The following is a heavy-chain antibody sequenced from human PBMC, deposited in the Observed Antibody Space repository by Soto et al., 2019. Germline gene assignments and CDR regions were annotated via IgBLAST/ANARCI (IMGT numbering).Heavy chain of an antibody. CDR2: INAGNGNT. CDR1: GYTFTSYA. CDR3: ARDRGYCSGGSCYNYYYMDV. Sequence: ASVKVSCKASGYTFTSYAMHWVRQAPGQRLEWMGWINAGNGNTKYSQKFQGRVTITRDTSASTAYMELSSLRSEDTAVYYCARDRGYCSGGSCYNYYYMDVWGKGTTVTVSS. J-gene: IGHJ6*03. D-gene: IGHD2-15*01. V-gene: IGHV1-3*01.